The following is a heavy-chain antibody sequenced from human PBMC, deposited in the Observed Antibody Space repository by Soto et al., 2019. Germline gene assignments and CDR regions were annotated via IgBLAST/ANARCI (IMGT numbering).Heavy chain of an antibody. V-gene: IGHV4-61*01. Sequence: KPSETLSLACAVSGGSGGSRFYYYNWIRQPPGKGLEWIGYIYDSVNTNYNSSLESRLTISVDTSKNLFSLRLSSVTAADTAVYYCVGADSGNYYHGVQMWGHGKMV. J-gene: IGHJ3*01. D-gene: IGHD1-26*01. CDR1: GGSGGSRFYY. CDR3: VGADSGNYYHGVQM. CDR2: IYDSVNT.